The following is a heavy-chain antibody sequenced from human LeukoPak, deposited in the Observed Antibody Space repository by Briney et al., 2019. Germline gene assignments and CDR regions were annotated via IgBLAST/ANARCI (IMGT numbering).Heavy chain of an antibody. CDR3: ARDRITLSGDDAFDI. CDR2: INPNSGGT. V-gene: IGHV1-2*02. J-gene: IGHJ3*02. CDR1: GYTFTGYY. D-gene: IGHD7-27*01. Sequence: GASVKVSCKASGYTFTGYYMHWVRQAPGQGLEWMGWINPNSGGTNYAQKFQGRVTMTRDTSISTAYMELSRLRSDDTAVYYCARDRITLSGDDAFDIWGQGTMVTVSS.